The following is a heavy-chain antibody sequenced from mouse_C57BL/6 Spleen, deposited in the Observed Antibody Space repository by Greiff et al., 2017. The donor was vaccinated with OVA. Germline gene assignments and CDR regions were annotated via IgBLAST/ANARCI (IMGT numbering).Heavy chain of an antibody. V-gene: IGHV5-4*01. CDR3: ARENRDNYFDY. Sequence: EVMLVESGGGLVKPGGSLKLSCAASGFTFSSYAMSWVRQTPEKRLEWVATISDGGSYTYYPDNVKGRFTISRDNAKNNLYLQMSHLKSEDTAMYYCARENRDNYFDYWGQGTTLTVSS. J-gene: IGHJ2*01. CDR1: GFTFSSYA. CDR2: ISDGGSYT. D-gene: IGHD4-1*01.